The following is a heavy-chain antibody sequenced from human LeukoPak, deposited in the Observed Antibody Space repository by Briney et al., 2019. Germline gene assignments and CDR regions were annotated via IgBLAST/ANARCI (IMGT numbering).Heavy chain of an antibody. CDR1: GGSISSGGYY. D-gene: IGHD3-22*01. CDR2: IYYSGST. CDR3: ARDDDSSGPFDY. J-gene: IGHJ4*02. Sequence: PSQTLSLTCTVSGGSISSGGYYWSWIRQHPGKGLEWIGYIYYSGSTYYNPSLKSRVTISVDTSKNQFSLKLSSVTAADTAVYYCARDDDSSGPFDYWGQGTLVTVSS. V-gene: IGHV4-31*03.